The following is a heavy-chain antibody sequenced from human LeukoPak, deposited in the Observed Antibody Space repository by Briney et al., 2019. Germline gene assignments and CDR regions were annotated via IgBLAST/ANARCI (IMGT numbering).Heavy chain of an antibody. J-gene: IGHJ6*02. V-gene: IGHV1-8*01. CDR2: MNPNSGNT. CDR3: ARVPGSGSPGDYYGMDV. Sequence: ASVKVSCKASGYTFTSYDINWVRQATGQGLEWMGWMNPNSGNTGYAQKFQGRVTMTRNTSISTAYMELSSLRSEDTAVYYCARVPGSGSPGDYYGMDVWGQGTTVTVSS. D-gene: IGHD1-26*01. CDR1: GYTFTSYD.